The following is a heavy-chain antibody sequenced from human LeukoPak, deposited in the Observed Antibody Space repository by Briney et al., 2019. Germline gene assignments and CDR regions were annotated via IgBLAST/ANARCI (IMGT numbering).Heavy chain of an antibody. Sequence: PGGSLRLSCAASGFTFSTYAMSWVRQAPGKGLEWVSAMSGSVGGTYYADSVKVRFTMSRDNSQNSLYLQVSSLRAEDTAVYYCERYHYYNSGSYLYWGQGTLVTVSS. CDR1: GFTFSTYA. D-gene: IGHD3-10*01. CDR2: MSGSVGGT. J-gene: IGHJ4*02. CDR3: ERYHYYNSGSYLY. V-gene: IGHV3-23*01.